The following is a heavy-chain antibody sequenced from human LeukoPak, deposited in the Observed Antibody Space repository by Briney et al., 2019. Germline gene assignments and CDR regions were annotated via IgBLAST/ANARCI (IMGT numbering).Heavy chain of an antibody. V-gene: IGHV4-31*03. CDR2: IYYSGST. CDR1: GGSISSGGYY. Sequence: SETLSLTCTVSGGSISSGGYYWSWIRQHPGKGLEWIGYIYYSGSTYYNPSLKSRVTISVDTSKNQFSLKLSSVTAADTAVYYCARGLVCSGGSCTTYYYYGMDVWGQGTTVTVSS. CDR3: ARGLVCSGGSCTTYYYYGMDV. D-gene: IGHD2-15*01. J-gene: IGHJ6*02.